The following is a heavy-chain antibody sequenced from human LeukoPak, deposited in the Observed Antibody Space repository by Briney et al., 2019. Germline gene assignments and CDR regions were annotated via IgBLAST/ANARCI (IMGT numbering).Heavy chain of an antibody. D-gene: IGHD3-16*01. CDR3: ARPVVLGAYLRGAYYFDS. J-gene: IGHJ4*02. Sequence: GRSLRLSCAASGFTFSNYGMHWVRQAPGKGLEWVAVIWYDGSDKYHADSVKGRFTISRDNSKNTLYPQMNSLRVEDTAVYYCARPVVLGAYLRGAYYFDSWGQGTLVTVSS. CDR2: IWYDGSDK. CDR1: GFTFSNYG. V-gene: IGHV3-33*01.